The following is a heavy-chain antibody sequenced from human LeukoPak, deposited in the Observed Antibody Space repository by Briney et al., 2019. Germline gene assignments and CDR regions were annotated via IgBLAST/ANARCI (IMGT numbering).Heavy chain of an antibody. D-gene: IGHD2-15*01. CDR1: GGTFSSYA. Sequence: SVKVSCKASGGTFSSYAISWVRQAPGQGLEWMGGIIPIFGTANYAQKFQGRVTITADESTSTAYMELSSLRSEDTAVYYCARDLVGYCSGGSCYLGYWGHGTLVTVSS. V-gene: IGHV1-69*13. CDR3: ARDLVGYCSGGSCYLGY. CDR2: IIPIFGTA. J-gene: IGHJ4*01.